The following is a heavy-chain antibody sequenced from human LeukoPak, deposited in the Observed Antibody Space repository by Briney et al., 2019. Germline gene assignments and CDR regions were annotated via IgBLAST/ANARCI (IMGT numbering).Heavy chain of an antibody. D-gene: IGHD2-2*01. CDR3: ARGYRSSTSCYAAD. CDR1: GGTFSSYA. CDR2: IIPIFGTA. J-gene: IGHJ4*02. Sequence: GASVKVSCKASGGTFSSYAISWVRQAPGQGLEWMGGIIPIFGTANYAQKFQGRVTITADESTSTAYMELSSLRSEDTAVYYCARGYRSSTSCYAADWGQGTLVTVSS. V-gene: IGHV1-69*13.